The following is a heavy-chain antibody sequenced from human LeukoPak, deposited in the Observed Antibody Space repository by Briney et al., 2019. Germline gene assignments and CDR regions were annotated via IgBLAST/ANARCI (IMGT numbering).Heavy chain of an antibody. Sequence: PSETLSLTCAVYGGSFSGYYWSWIRQPPGKGLEWIGEINHSGSTNYNPSLKSRVTISVDTSKNQFSLKLSSVTAADTAVYYCASRRAAAARIDYFDYWGQGTLVTVSS. D-gene: IGHD6-13*01. CDR2: INHSGST. CDR1: GGSFSGYY. V-gene: IGHV4-34*01. J-gene: IGHJ4*02. CDR3: ASRRAAAARIDYFDY.